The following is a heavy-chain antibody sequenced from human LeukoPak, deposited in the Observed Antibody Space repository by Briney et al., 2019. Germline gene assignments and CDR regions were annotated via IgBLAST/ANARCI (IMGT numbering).Heavy chain of an antibody. Sequence: GGSLRLFCAASGFTFSSYSMNWVRQAPGKGLEWVSSISSSSSYIYYADSVKGRFTISRDNAKNSLYLQMNSLRAEDTAVYYCARDLPGQWLAPGDYWGQGTLVTVSS. CDR2: ISSSSSYI. J-gene: IGHJ4*02. CDR3: ARDLPGQWLAPGDY. V-gene: IGHV3-21*01. D-gene: IGHD6-19*01. CDR1: GFTFSSYS.